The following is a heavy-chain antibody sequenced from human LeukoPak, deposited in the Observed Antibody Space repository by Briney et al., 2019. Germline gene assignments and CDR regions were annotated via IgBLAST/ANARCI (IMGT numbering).Heavy chain of an antibody. D-gene: IGHD2-15*01. Sequence: SETLSLTCTVSGGSISSYYWSWIRQPPGKGLEWIGYIYYSGSTNYNPSLKSRVTISVDTSKNQFSLKLSSVTAADTAVYYCARGYCSGGSCYAYFQHWGQGTLVTVSS. CDR3: ARGYCSGGSCYAYFQH. V-gene: IGHV4-59*01. J-gene: IGHJ1*01. CDR2: IYYSGST. CDR1: GGSISSYY.